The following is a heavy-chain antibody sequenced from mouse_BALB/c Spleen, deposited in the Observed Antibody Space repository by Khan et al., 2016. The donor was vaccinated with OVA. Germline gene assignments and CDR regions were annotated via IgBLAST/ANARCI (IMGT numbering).Heavy chain of an antibody. V-gene: IGHV2-2*02. CDR1: GFSLTNYG. CDR2: IWSGGST. J-gene: IGHJ3*01. Sequence: QVQLQQSGPGLIQPSQSLSITCTVSGFSLTNYGLHWVRQSPGKGLEWLGVIWSGGSTDYNAAFISRLTISKDNSKSQVFFKMNSLQPNDTAIYYCASVYHYGEGFAYWGQGTLVTVSA. D-gene: IGHD2-4*01. CDR3: ASVYHYGEGFAY.